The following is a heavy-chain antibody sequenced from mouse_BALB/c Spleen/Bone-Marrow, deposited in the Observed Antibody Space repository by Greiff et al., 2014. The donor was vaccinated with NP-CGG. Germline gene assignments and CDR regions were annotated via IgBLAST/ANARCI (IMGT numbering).Heavy chain of an antibody. Sequence: QVQLQQSGAELARPGASVKLSCKASGYTFTSYWMQWVKQRPGQGLEWIGTIYPGDGDTRYTQKFKGKATLTADKSSSTAYMQLSSLASEDSAVYYCARFGYSFAYWGQGTLVTVPA. D-gene: IGHD2-3*01. CDR2: IYPGDGDT. CDR3: ARFGYSFAY. V-gene: IGHV1-87*01. J-gene: IGHJ3*01. CDR1: GYTFTSYW.